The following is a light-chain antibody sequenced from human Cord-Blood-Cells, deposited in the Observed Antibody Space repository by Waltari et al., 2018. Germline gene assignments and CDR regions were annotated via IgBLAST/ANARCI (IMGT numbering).Light chain of an antibody. V-gene: IGLV2-14*01. J-gene: IGLJ2*01. CDR2: DVS. Sequence: QSALTQPASVSGSPGQSITIPCTGTSSDVGGYNYVYWYQQHPGKAPKLLIYDVSNRPSVVSNRFSGSKSGNTASLTISGLQAEDEADYYCSSYTSSSTLVFGGGTKLTVL. CDR1: SSDVGGYNY. CDR3: SSYTSSSTLV.